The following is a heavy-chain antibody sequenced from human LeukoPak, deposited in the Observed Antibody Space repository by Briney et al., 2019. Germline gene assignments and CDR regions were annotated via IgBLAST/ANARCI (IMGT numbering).Heavy chain of an antibody. CDR1: GFTFSSCW. J-gene: IGHJ4*02. CDR2: INSDGRST. V-gene: IGHV3-74*01. CDR3: ARGGSGNFYY. Sequence: PGWSVSLSCPASGFTFSSCWMDGVRQARARGLVWVSRINSDGRSTSYADSVKGRFTISRDNAKNTLYLQMTSLRAEDTAVYYCARGGSGNFYYWGQGTLVTVSS. D-gene: IGHD1-26*01.